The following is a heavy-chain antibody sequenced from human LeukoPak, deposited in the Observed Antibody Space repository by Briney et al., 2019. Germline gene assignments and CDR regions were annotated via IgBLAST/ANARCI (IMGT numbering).Heavy chain of an antibody. V-gene: IGHV3-23*01. D-gene: IGHD3-9*01. J-gene: IGHJ4*02. Sequence: GGSLRLSCAASGFTFSSYAMSWVRQAPGKGLEWVSAISGSGGSTYYADSVKGRLTISRDNSKNTLYLQMNSLRAEDTAVYYCAKDRTFDSLPNDYWGQGTLVTVSS. CDR1: GFTFSSYA. CDR2: ISGSGGST. CDR3: AKDRTFDSLPNDY.